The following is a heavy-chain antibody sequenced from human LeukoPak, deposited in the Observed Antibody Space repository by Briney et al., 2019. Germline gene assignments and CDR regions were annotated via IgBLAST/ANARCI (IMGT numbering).Heavy chain of an antibody. CDR1: GYTFSGTGWY. V-gene: IGHV1-2*04. Sequence: ASVKVSCKASGYTFSGTGWYLYWLRQAPGQGLECMGWIHPNNGDTAYAQKFEGWVAMTRDTSISTAYMELRRLRPDDTAVYFCARDGPAQMVDLDYWGQGTLVTVSS. CDR3: ARDGPAQMVDLDY. CDR2: IHPNNGDT. J-gene: IGHJ4*02. D-gene: IGHD3-10*01.